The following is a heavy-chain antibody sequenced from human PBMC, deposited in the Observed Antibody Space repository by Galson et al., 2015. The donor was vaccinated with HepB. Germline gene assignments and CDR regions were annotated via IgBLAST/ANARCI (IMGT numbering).Heavy chain of an antibody. CDR2: ISGSGGST. Sequence: SLRLSCAASGFTFSSYAMGWVRQAPGKGLEWVSGISGSGGSTYHADSVKGRFTISRDNSKNTLYLQMNSLRAEDTAVYYCAKDRGSYYPLDAFDIWGQGTMVTVSS. CDR3: AKDRGSYYPLDAFDI. D-gene: IGHD1-26*01. CDR1: GFTFSSYA. V-gene: IGHV3-23*01. J-gene: IGHJ3*02.